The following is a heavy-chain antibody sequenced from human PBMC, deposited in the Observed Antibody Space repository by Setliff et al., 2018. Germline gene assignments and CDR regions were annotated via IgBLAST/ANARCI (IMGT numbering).Heavy chain of an antibody. CDR3: AKCSSWRGHYPHFIY. V-gene: IGHV3-30*18. D-gene: IGHD6-13*01. CDR2: ISDDGTND. Sequence: HPGGSLRLSCAASGFSVSTFSMHWVRQTPVKGLEWVATISDDGTNDFYADSVKGRFTAFRDSSKNTLYLQMSSLRPDDAALYYCAKCSSWRGHYPHFIYWGQGTLVTVSS. CDR1: GFSVSTFS. J-gene: IGHJ4*02.